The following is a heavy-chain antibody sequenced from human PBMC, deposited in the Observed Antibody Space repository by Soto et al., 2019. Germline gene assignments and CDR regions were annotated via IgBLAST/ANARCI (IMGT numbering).Heavy chain of an antibody. V-gene: IGHV3-30*18. CDR2: ISYDGSNK. D-gene: IGHD1-26*01. CDR3: AKAGGSGSYSEWFDP. Sequence: PGGSLRLSCAASGFTFSSYGMHWVRQAPGKGLEWVAVISYDGSNKYYADSVKGRFTISRDNSKNTLYLQMNSLRAEDTAVYYCAKAGGSGSYSEWFDPWGQGTL. CDR1: GFTFSSYG. J-gene: IGHJ5*02.